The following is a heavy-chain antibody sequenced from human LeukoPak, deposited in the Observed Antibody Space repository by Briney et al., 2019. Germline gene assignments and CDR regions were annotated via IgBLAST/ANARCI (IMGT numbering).Heavy chain of an antibody. D-gene: IGHD2-15*01. CDR1: GGSISGFH. V-gene: IGHV4-4*07. CDR2: ISTSGNT. J-gene: IGHJ6*04. Sequence: SETLSLTCTVSGGSISGFHWSWIRQPAGKGLEWIGRISTSGNTNYNPSLKSRVTMSADTSKNQFSLKLSSVTAADTAVYFCAGVGVWGTGTTVTVSS. CDR3: AGVGV.